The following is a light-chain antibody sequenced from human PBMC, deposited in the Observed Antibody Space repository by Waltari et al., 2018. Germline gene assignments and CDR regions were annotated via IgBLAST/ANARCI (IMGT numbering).Light chain of an antibody. J-gene: IGKJ4*01. Sequence: EIVLTQSPDILSLSPGETATPSCRASQSVSNYLAWYQQKLGQAPRLLIYDASTRAPGIPARFSGSGSGTDFTLTISGLEPEDFAVYFCQQRFNWPPLTFGGGTKVEIK. V-gene: IGKV3-11*01. CDR3: QQRFNWPPLT. CDR2: DAS. CDR1: QSVSNY.